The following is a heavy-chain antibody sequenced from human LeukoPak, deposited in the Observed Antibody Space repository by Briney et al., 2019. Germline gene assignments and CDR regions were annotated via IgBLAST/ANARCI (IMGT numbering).Heavy chain of an antibody. Sequence: ASVKVSCKASGYTFTSYDINWVRQATGQGLEWMGWMNPNSGNTGYAQKFQGRVTITRNTSISTAYMELSSLRSEDTAVYYCARVLSIFGANWFDPWGQGTLVTVSS. J-gene: IGHJ5*02. CDR3: ARVLSIFGANWFDP. CDR1: GYTFTSYD. CDR2: MNPNSGNT. V-gene: IGHV1-8*03. D-gene: IGHD3-3*01.